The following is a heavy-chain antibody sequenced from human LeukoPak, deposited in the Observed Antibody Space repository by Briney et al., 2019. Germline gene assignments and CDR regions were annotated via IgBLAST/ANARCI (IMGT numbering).Heavy chain of an antibody. D-gene: IGHD3-16*01. J-gene: IGHJ4*02. CDR1: GYTFTTYF. CDR3: AREAPGGYFDY. V-gene: IGHV1-46*01. Sequence: ASVKVSCKASGYTFTTYFLHWVRQAPGQGREGMGMINTSAGSTNYAQNFQGRVTITRDTSTSTVYMDLTSLRSEDTAVYYCAREAPGGYFDYWAQGTLVTVSS. CDR2: INTSAGST.